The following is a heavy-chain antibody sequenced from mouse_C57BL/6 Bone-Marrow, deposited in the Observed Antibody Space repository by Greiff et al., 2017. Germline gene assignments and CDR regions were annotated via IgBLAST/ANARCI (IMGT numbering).Heavy chain of an antibody. V-gene: IGHV1-55*01. D-gene: IGHD3-2*02. Sequence: VQLQQPGAELVKPGASVKMSCKASGYTFTSYWITWVKQRPGQGLEWIGDIYPGSGSTNYNEKFKSKATLTVDTSSSTAYMQRSSLTSEDAAVYYCARQLRGWFAYWGQGTLVTVSA. CDR1: GYTFTSYW. J-gene: IGHJ3*01. CDR2: IYPGSGST. CDR3: ARQLRGWFAY.